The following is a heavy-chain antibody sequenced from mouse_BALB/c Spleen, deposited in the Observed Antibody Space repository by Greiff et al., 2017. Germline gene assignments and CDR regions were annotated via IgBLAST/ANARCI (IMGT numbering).Heavy chain of an antibody. Sequence: VQLQQPGAELVKPGASVKMSCKASGYTFTSYWMHWVKQRPGQGLEWIGVIDPSDSYTSYNQKFKGKATLTVDTSSSTAYMQLSSLTSEDSAVYYCTRYYDYAMDYWGQGTSVTVSS. J-gene: IGHJ4*01. D-gene: IGHD2-4*01. CDR1: GYTFTSYW. CDR2: IDPSDSYT. V-gene: IGHV1S127*01. CDR3: TRYYDYAMDY.